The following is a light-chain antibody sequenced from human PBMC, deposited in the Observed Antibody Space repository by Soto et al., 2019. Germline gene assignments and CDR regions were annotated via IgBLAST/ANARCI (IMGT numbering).Light chain of an antibody. V-gene: IGKV3D-15*01. Sequence: EIVMTQSPATLSVSPGERATLSCRASQSVNIYLAWYQQKPGQAPRLLIFGASSRATGIPARFSGSGSGTELTLTISSLQSEDFAVYFCQQYDDWLRLTFGGGTKVEIK. CDR3: QQYDDWLRLT. CDR1: QSVNIY. J-gene: IGKJ4*01. CDR2: GAS.